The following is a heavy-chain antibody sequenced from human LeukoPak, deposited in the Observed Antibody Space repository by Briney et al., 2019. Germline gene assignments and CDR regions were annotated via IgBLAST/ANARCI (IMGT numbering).Heavy chain of an antibody. D-gene: IGHD2-15*01. CDR2: ISSSSSYI. J-gene: IGHJ6*03. V-gene: IGHV3-21*01. Sequence: GGSLTLSCAASGFTISSYSMNWVRQAPGKGLEWVSSISSSSSYIYYADSVKGRITISRDNAKNSLYLQMNSLTAEDTAVYYCAKLPDKDIVVVVAATDYYKYMDVWGKGTTVTVSS. CDR3: AKLPDKDIVVVVAATDYYKYMDV. CDR1: GFTISSYS.